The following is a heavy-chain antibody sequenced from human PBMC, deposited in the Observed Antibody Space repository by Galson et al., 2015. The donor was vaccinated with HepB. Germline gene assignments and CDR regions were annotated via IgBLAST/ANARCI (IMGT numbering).Heavy chain of an antibody. D-gene: IGHD2-2*01. CDR1: GGTFSRYA. Sequence: SVKVSCKASGGTFSRYAISWVRQAPGQGLEWMGGIIPIFGTANYAQKFQGRVTITADESTSTAYMELSSLRSEDTAVYYCARVKRKLGYCSSTSCYLYGMDVWGQGTTVTVSS. V-gene: IGHV1-69*13. CDR3: ARVKRKLGYCSSTSCYLYGMDV. CDR2: IIPIFGTA. J-gene: IGHJ6*02.